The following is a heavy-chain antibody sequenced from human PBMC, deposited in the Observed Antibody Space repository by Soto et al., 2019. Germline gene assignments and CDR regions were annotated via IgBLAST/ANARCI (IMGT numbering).Heavy chain of an antibody. CDR2: IIPIFGTA. D-gene: IGHD2-15*01. J-gene: IGHJ6*02. Sequence: SVKVSCKASGGTFSSYAISWVRQAPGQGLEWMGGIIPIFGTANYAQKFQGRVTITADKSTSTAYMELSSLRSEDTAVYYCARVVVAAPKYYYYYYGMDVWGQGTTVTISS. V-gene: IGHV1-69*06. CDR1: GGTFSSYA. CDR3: ARVVVAAPKYYYYYYGMDV.